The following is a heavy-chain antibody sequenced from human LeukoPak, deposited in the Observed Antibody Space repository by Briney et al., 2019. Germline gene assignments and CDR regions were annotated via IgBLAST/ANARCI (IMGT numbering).Heavy chain of an antibody. Sequence: GGSLRLSCAASGFTFSSYWVHWVRQAPGKGLVWVSRINSDGSSTSYADSVKGRFTISRDNAKNTLYLQMNSLRAEDTAVYYCARDEYCSSTSCPEDYYYGMDVWGQGTTVTVSS. CDR3: ARDEYCSSTSCPEDYYYGMDV. J-gene: IGHJ6*02. CDR2: INSDGSST. V-gene: IGHV3-74*01. CDR1: GFTFSSYW. D-gene: IGHD2-2*01.